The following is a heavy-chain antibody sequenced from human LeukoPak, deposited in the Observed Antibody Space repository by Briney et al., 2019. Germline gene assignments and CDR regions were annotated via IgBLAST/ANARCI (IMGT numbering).Heavy chain of an antibody. CDR2: INPNSGGT. V-gene: IGHV1-2*02. Sequence: ASVKVSCKASGYTFNGYYKHWVRQAPGQGLEWMGWINPNSGGTNYAQKFQGRVTMTRDTSISTAYMELSRLRSDDTAVYYCARDWFHAIDYWGQGTLVTVSS. CDR3: ARDWFHAIDY. J-gene: IGHJ4*02. CDR1: GYTFNGYY. D-gene: IGHD2/OR15-2a*01.